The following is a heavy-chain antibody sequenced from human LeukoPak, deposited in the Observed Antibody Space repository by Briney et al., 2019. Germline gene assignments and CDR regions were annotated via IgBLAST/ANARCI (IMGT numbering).Heavy chain of an antibody. CDR1: GFTFSSYA. CDR3: VRERNNFWSGYHSIFES. CDR2: INNDGSSM. V-gene: IGHV3-74*01. D-gene: IGHD3-3*01. Sequence: GGSLRLSCAASGFTFSSYATHWVRQAPGKGLVWLSRINNDGSSMLYADSVKGRFTFSRDNAENTMFLEMSSLRVEDTAVYYCVRERNNFWSGYHSIFESWGQGTLVTVSS. J-gene: IGHJ4*02.